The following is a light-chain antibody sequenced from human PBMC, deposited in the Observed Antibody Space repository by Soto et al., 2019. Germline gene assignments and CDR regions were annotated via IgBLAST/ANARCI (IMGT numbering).Light chain of an antibody. CDR3: QHYQTFLPLT. V-gene: IGKV3-20*01. J-gene: IGKJ4*01. Sequence: EVVMTQSPGTLSLSPWERATLSCRASQNIGSSNVAWYQHKPGLAPRLLLYGASTRATGIPDRFSGGGSGTDFTLTITRLEPEDFGVYYCQHYQTFLPLTFGGGTKVDIK. CDR1: QNIGSSN. CDR2: GAS.